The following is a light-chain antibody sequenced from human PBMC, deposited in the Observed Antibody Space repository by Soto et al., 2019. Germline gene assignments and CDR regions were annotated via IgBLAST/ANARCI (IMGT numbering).Light chain of an antibody. Sequence: QSVLTQPPSASGIPGQWVTISCSGSRSNIGNNNVNWYQQLPGTAPRLLNFNNHLRPSGAPDRFSGSKSGTSASLAISRLEAEDDGDYSCAAWDGSLDGYVVGTGTKV. V-gene: IGLV1-44*01. CDR1: RSNIGNNN. J-gene: IGLJ6*01. CDR3: AAWDGSLDGYV. CDR2: NNH.